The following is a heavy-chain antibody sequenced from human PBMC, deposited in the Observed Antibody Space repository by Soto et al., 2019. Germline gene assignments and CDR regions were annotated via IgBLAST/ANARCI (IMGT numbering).Heavy chain of an antibody. Sequence: PSEALRLSCAPSGLTFSNYAMSWVRQAPGGGLEWVSSMSGSSSTTYYADSVRGRFTISRDRSKNTLYLQMSSLRAEDTALYYCAKNQERELPRVIDFWGQGTLVTVSS. CDR3: AKNQERELPRVIDF. J-gene: IGHJ4*02. CDR1: GLTFSNYA. CDR2: MSGSSSTT. D-gene: IGHD1-7*01. V-gene: IGHV3-23*01.